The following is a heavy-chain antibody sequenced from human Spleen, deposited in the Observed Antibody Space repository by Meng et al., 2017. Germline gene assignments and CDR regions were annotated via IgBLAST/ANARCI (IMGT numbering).Heavy chain of an antibody. CDR1: GGSFSGYY. V-gene: IGHV4-34*01. CDR3: ARGWGRGVDY. Sequence: QGQRQQWGAGRLKPTEHLSPTCAGYGGSFSGYYWSWIRQPPGKGLEWIGEINHSGSTNYNPSLKSRVTISVDTSKNQFSLKLSSVTAADTAVYYCARGWGRGVDYWGQGTPVTVSS. J-gene: IGHJ4*02. CDR2: INHSGST. D-gene: IGHD7-27*01.